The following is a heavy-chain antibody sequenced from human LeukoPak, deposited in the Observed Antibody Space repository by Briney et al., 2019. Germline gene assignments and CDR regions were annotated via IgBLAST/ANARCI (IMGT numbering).Heavy chain of an antibody. CDR1: GFNFRDHA. J-gene: IGHJ4*02. D-gene: IGHD3-3*01. CDR2: IRSEAYGGTT. CDR3: ATTAGRFLEWLPDY. Sequence: GGSLRLSCPTSGFNFRDHAMSWVRQAPGKGLEWVGFIRSEAYGGTTDYAAPVKGRFTISRDDSKNTLYLQMNSLKTEDTAVYYCATTAGRFLEWLPDYWGQGTLVTVSS. V-gene: IGHV3-49*04.